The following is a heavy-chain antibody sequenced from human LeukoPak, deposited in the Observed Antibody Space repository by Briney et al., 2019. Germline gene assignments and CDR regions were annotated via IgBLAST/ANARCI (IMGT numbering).Heavy chain of an antibody. CDR2: IYYSGST. CDR3: ARAPIDIVVVPAAMGFDY. D-gene: IGHD2-2*01. J-gene: IGHJ4*02. Sequence: SQTLSLTCTVSGGSISSGDYYWSWIRQPPGKGLEWIGYIYYSGSTYYNPSLKSRVTISVDTSKNQFPLKLSSVTAADTAVYYCARAPIDIVVVPAAMGFDYWGQGTLVTVSS. V-gene: IGHV4-30-4*01. CDR1: GGSISSGDYY.